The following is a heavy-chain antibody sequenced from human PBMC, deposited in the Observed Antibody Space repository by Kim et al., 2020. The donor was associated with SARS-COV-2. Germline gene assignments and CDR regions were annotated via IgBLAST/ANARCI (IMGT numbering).Heavy chain of an antibody. Sequence: GGSLRLSCAASGFTFSSYGMHWVRQAPGKGLEWVAVIWYDGSNKYYADSVKGRFTISRDNSKNTLYLQMNSLRAEDTAVYYCARDLYYGSGSPDYYYYGMDVWGQGTTVTVSS. V-gene: IGHV3-33*01. CDR3: ARDLYYGSGSPDYYYYGMDV. CDR1: GFTFSSYG. J-gene: IGHJ6*02. CDR2: IWYDGSNK. D-gene: IGHD3-10*01.